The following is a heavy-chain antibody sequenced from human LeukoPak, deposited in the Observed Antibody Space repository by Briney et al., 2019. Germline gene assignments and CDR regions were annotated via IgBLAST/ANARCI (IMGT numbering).Heavy chain of an antibody. CDR3: ARDRRVYSSSWDAFDI. V-gene: IGHV1-18*01. CDR2: ISAYNGNT. J-gene: IGHJ3*02. D-gene: IGHD6-13*01. Sequence: ASVKVSCKASGYTFTSYGISWVRQAPGQGLEWMGWISAYNGNTNYAQKLQGRVTMTTDTSTSTAYMELRSLRSDDTAVYYCARDRRVYSSSWDAFDIWGQGTMVTVSS. CDR1: GYTFTSYG.